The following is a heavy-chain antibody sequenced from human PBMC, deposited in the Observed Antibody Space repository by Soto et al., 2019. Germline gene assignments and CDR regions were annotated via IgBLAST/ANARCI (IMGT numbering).Heavy chain of an antibody. D-gene: IGHD6-19*01. J-gene: IGHJ6*02. Sequence: PSQTLSLTCAISGDSVSSNSAAWNWIRQSPSRGLEWLGRTYYRSKWYNDYAVSVKSRITINPDTSKNQFSLQLNSVTPEDTAVYYCAREGIAVAGKTHYYYYGMDVWGQGPTVTVSS. V-gene: IGHV6-1*01. CDR1: GDSVSSNSAA. CDR3: AREGIAVAGKTHYYYYGMDV. CDR2: TYYRSKWYN.